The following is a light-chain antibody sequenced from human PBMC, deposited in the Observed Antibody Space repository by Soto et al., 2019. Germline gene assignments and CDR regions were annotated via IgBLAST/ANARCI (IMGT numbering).Light chain of an antibody. CDR2: GAS. J-gene: IGKJ2*01. CDR1: HCISRY. V-gene: IGKV1-39*01. CDR3: HQGYSFPIT. Sequence: IQLTQSPPSLSASVGDRVTITCRASHCISRYLGCYQQKPGKAPKLLIYGASTLQSGVPSRFSGSGSGTDFTLTISRLQPEDFARYYCHQGYSFPITFG.